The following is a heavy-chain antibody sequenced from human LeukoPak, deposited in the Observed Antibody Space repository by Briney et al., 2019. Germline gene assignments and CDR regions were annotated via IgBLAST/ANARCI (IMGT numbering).Heavy chain of an antibody. Sequence: SETLSLTCAVYGGSFSGYYWSWIRQPPGKGLEWIGEINHSGSTNYNPSLKSRVTISVDTSKNQFSLKLSSVTAADTAVYYCARGRGYSSSWQFDYWGQGTLVTVSP. CDR3: ARGRGYSSSWQFDY. V-gene: IGHV4-34*01. CDR1: GGSFSGYY. D-gene: IGHD6-13*01. CDR2: INHSGST. J-gene: IGHJ4*02.